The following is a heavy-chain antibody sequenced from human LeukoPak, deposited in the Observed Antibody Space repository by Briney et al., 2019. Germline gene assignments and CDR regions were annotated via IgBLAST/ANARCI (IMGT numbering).Heavy chain of an antibody. CDR1: GFPFSGSA. D-gene: IGHD3-16*01. V-gene: IGHV3-73*01. CDR2: IRSKTDSYAT. J-gene: IGHJ4*02. CDR3: TRHDSVHPKRSFDY. Sequence: PGGSLKLSCAASGFPFSGSAVHWVRQASGKGLEWVGRIRSKTDSYATAYAASLKGRFTISRDDSKNTAYLQMNSLKTEDTAVYYCTRHDSVHPKRSFDYWGQGTLVTVSS.